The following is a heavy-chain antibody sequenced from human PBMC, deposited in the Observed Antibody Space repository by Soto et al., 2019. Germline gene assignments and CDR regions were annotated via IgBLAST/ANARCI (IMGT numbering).Heavy chain of an antibody. D-gene: IGHD3-16*01. V-gene: IGHV3-33*01. J-gene: IGHJ4*02. CDR1: GFTFSDYG. CDR3: ARKSRGNIRLGGCYY. Sequence: QVQLVESGGGVVQPGRSLRLSCAASGFTFSDYGMHWVRQAPGKGLEWVAAIWYDGSEKYYADSVKGRFTISRDNSKNTRYLQMNSLRAEDTAVYYCARKSRGNIRLGGCYYWGQGALVTVSS. CDR2: IWYDGSEK.